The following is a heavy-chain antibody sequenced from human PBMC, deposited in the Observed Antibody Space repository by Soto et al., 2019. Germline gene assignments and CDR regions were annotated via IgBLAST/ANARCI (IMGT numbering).Heavy chain of an antibody. D-gene: IGHD3-22*01. V-gene: IGHV3-7*01. CDR3: ARDLDYYDSSGYLDY. CDR1: GFTFSSYW. Sequence: LRLSCAASGFTFSSYWMSWVRQAPGKGLEWVANIKQDGSEKYYVDSVKGRFTISRDNAKNSLYLQMNSLRAEDTAVYYCARDLDYYDSSGYLDYWGQGTRVTVSS. J-gene: IGHJ4*02. CDR2: IKQDGSEK.